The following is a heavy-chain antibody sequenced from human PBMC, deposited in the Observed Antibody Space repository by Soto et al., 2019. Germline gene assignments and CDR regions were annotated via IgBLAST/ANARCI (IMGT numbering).Heavy chain of an antibody. CDR1: GFTFSSYS. J-gene: IGHJ6*02. CDR2: ISSSSSSYI. Sequence: VGSLRLSCAASGFTFSSYSMNWVRQAPGKGLEWVSSISSSSSSYIYYADSVKGRFAISRDNAKNSLYLQMNSLRAEDTAVYYCAREFEEYSSSYYYGMDVWGQGTTVTVSS. V-gene: IGHV3-21*01. CDR3: AREFEEYSSSYYYGMDV. D-gene: IGHD6-6*01.